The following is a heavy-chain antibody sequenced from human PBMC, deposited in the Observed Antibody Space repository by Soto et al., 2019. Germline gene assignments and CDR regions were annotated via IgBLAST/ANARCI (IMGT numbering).Heavy chain of an antibody. CDR3: AKDISDDILTGYPIDY. D-gene: IGHD3-9*01. CDR1: GFTFDDYA. V-gene: IGHV3-9*01. J-gene: IGHJ4*02. Sequence: EVQLVESGGGLVQPGRSLRLSCAASGFTFDDYAMHWVRQAPGKGLEWVSGISWNSGSIGYADSVKGRFTISRDNAKNSLYLQMNSLRAEDTALYYCAKDISDDILTGYPIDYWGQGTLVTVSS. CDR2: ISWNSGSI.